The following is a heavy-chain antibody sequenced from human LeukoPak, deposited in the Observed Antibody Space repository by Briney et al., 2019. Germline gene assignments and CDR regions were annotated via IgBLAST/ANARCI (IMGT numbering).Heavy chain of an antibody. CDR1: GYTLTELS. J-gene: IGHJ3*02. Sequence: ASVKVSCKVSGYTLTELSMHWVRQAPGKGLEWMGGFDPEDGETIYAQKFQGRVTMTEDTSTDTAYMELSSLRSEDTAVCYCATPSGSNSPGDAFDIWGQGTMVTVSS. CDR2: FDPEDGET. D-gene: IGHD1-26*01. V-gene: IGHV1-24*01. CDR3: ATPSGSNSPGDAFDI.